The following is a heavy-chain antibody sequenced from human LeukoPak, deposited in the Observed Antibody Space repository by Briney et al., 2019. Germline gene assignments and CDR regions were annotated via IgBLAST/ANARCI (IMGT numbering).Heavy chain of an antibody. Sequence: RTSVKVSCKASGYTFTSYDINWVRQATGQGLEWMGWMNPNSGNTGYAQKFQGRVTMTRNTSISTAYMELSSLRSEDTAVYYCARALRLRNNYYYYYYMDVWGKGPRSPSP. CDR3: ARALRLRNNYYYYYYMDV. CDR2: MNPNSGNT. J-gene: IGHJ6*03. D-gene: IGHD4-17*01. V-gene: IGHV1-8*01. CDR1: GYTFTSYD.